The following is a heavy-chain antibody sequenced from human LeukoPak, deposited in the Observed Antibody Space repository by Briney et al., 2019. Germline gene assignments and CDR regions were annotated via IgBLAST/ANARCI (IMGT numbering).Heavy chain of an antibody. CDR1: GYTFTSYG. CDR3: ARQDCSGGSCYFIDY. CDR2: MNPNSGNT. J-gene: IGHJ4*02. V-gene: IGHV1-8*03. Sequence: PGASVKVSCKASGYTFTSYGISWVRQATGQGLEWMGWMNPNSGNTGYAQKFQGRVTITRNTSISTAYMELSSLRSEDTAVYYCARQDCSGGSCYFIDYWGQGTLVTVSS. D-gene: IGHD2-15*01.